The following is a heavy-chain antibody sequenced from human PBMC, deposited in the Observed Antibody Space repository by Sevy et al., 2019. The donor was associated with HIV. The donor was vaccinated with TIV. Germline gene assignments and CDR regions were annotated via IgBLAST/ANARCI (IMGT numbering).Heavy chain of an antibody. CDR1: GDSFSNYC. CDR2: IYHNGST. J-gene: IGHJ4*02. D-gene: IGHD3-10*01. CDR3: ARGKVLFDY. V-gene: IGHV4-59*01. Sequence: SETLSLTCTVSGDSFSNYCWSWIRQSPGKGLEWIGYIYHNGSTNFNRSLKRRVTISVYTSKNQFSLKLNSVTAADTAVYYCARGKVLFDYWGQGTLVTVSS.